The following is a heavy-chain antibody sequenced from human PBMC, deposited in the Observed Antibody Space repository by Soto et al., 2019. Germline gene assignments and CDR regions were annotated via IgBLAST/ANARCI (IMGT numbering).Heavy chain of an antibody. J-gene: IGHJ4*02. D-gene: IGHD4-4*01. CDR2: ISSNGGST. CDR3: ATSNPEEVENGFDY. Sequence: PSETLSLTCTVSGGSVSSSSYYWGWVRQAPGKGLEYVSAISSNGGSTYYANSVKGRFTISRDNSKNTLYLQMGSLRAEDMAVYYCATSNPEEVENGFDYWGQGTLVNVSS. V-gene: IGHV3-64*01. CDR1: GGSVSSSSYY.